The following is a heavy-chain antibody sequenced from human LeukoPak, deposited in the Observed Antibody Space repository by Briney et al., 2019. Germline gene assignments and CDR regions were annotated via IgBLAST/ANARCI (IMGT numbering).Heavy chain of an antibody. V-gene: IGHV5-51*01. CDR2: IYPGDSDT. Sequence: GESLKISCQGSGSSFTSYWIGWVRQMPGKGLEWMGIIYPGDSDTRYSPSFQGQVTMSADKSISTAYLQWSSLKASDTAMYYCARLNSSVFDHWGQGTLVTVSS. J-gene: IGHJ4*02. CDR3: ARLNSSVFDH. CDR1: GSSFTSYW. D-gene: IGHD4-23*01.